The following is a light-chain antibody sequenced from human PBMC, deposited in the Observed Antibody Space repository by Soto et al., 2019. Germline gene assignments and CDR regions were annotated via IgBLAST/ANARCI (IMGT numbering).Light chain of an antibody. CDR3: QQRSNWPRT. CDR2: DAS. Sequence: EIVLTQSPATLSLSPGERATLSCRASQSVSSYVAWYKQKPGQAPRLLIYDASNRATGIPARFSGSGSGTEFTLTISSLEPEDFEVYYCQQRSNWPRTFGQGTKVDIK. V-gene: IGKV3-11*01. J-gene: IGKJ1*01. CDR1: QSVSSY.